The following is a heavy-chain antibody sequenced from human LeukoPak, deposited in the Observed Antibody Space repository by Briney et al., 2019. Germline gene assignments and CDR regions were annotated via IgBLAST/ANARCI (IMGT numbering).Heavy chain of an antibody. CDR2: ISSSSSYI. Sequence: GGSLRLSCAASGFTFSSYSMNWVRQAPGKGLEWVSSISSSSSYIYYADSVKGRFTISRDNAKNSLYLQMNSLRAADTAVYYCARYYDFWSGYGPHYGMDVWGQGTTVTVSS. V-gene: IGHV3-21*01. CDR3: ARYYDFWSGYGPHYGMDV. CDR1: GFTFSSYS. J-gene: IGHJ6*02. D-gene: IGHD3-3*01.